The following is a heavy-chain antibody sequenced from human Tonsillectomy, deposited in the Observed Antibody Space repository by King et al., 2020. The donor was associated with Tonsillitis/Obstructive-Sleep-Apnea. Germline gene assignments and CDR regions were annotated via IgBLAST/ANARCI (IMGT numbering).Heavy chain of an antibody. CDR2: IDPIDSYT. D-gene: IGHD2-2*01. V-gene: IGHV5-10-1*03. Sequence: VQLVESGAEVKKPGESLRISCKGSGYSFTSYWINWVRQMPGKGLEWMGRIDPIDSYTNYSPSFQGHVTISADKSIGTAYLKWSSLKASDTAMYYCERLTCSSTNCYYYYGMDVWGQGTTVTVSS. CDR1: GYSFTSYW. J-gene: IGHJ6*02. CDR3: ERLTCSSTNCYYYYGMDV.